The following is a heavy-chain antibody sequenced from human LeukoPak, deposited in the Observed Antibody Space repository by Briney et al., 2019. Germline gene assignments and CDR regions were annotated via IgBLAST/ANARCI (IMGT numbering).Heavy chain of an antibody. D-gene: IGHD2-2*01. Sequence: GGSLRLSCAASGFTFSSYGMHWVRQAPGKGLEWVAVISYDGSNKYYADSVKGRFTISRDNSKNTLYLQMNSLRAEDTAVYYCAKGGGYCSSTSCSIDYWGQGTLVTVSS. CDR2: ISYDGSNK. CDR3: AKGGGYCSSTSCSIDY. J-gene: IGHJ4*02. CDR1: GFTFSSYG. V-gene: IGHV3-30*18.